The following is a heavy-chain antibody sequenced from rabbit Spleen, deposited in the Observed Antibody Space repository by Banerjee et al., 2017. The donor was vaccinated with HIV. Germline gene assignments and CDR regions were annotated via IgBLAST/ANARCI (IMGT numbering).Heavy chain of an antibody. V-gene: IGHV1S47*01. CDR1: GFDFSSYG. Sequence: QEQLKETGGGLVQPGGSLTLSCKASGFDFSSYGVSWVRLAPGKGLEWIGYIDPIFGSTAYASWVNGRFTISSHNAQNTLYLQLNSLTAADTATYFCVREVAGKFNLWGQGTLVTVS. D-gene: IGHD4-1*01. J-gene: IGHJ4*01. CDR3: VREVAGKFNL. CDR2: IDPIFGST.